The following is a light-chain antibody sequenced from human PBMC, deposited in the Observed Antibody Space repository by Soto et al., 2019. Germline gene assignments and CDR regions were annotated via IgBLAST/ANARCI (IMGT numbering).Light chain of an antibody. CDR2: DAS. Sequence: EIVVTQSPATLSVSPGERATLSCRASQSLGSYLVWYQQKPRQAPRLLIYDASNRATGLPARFSGSGSVTDFTLTISSLEPEDFAVYYCQQRGNWPLTFGGGTKVEIK. CDR3: QQRGNWPLT. V-gene: IGKV3-11*01. J-gene: IGKJ4*01. CDR1: QSLGSY.